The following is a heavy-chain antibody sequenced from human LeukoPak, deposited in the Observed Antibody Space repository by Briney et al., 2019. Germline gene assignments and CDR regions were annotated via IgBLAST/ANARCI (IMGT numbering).Heavy chain of an antibody. Sequence: SETLSLTCTVSGGSISSYYWSWIRQPPGKGLEWVGYIYYSGSTNYNPSLKSRVTISVDTSKNQFSLKLSSVTAADTAVYYCARQKRYIAAYWTPYYFDYWGQGTLVTVSS. D-gene: IGHD6-13*01. V-gene: IGHV4-59*08. J-gene: IGHJ4*02. CDR1: GGSISSYY. CDR2: IYYSGST. CDR3: ARQKRYIAAYWTPYYFDY.